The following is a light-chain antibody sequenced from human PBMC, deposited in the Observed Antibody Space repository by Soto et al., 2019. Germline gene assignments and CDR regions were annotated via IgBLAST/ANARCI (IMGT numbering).Light chain of an antibody. Sequence: ATQMTQSPSSLSASVRDRVTISCRASQGISNYLAWYQQRPGKAPKLLIFGAATLQSGVPSRFSASGSGPDFTLTISSLQPEDFATYYCLQDYNYPWTFGQGTKVEIK. V-gene: IGKV1-6*01. J-gene: IGKJ1*01. CDR2: GAA. CDR3: LQDYNYPWT. CDR1: QGISNY.